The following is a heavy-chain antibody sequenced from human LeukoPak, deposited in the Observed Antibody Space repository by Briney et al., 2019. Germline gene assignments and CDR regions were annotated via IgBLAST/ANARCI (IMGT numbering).Heavy chain of an antibody. J-gene: IGHJ4*02. CDR2: ISSSGGTR. CDR1: GFTFSS. D-gene: IGHD6-19*01. Sequence: PGGSLRLSCAASGFTFSSSGLIFSDYEMYWVRQAPGKGLEWVSYISSSGGTRYYADPVKGRFTISRDNAKKSLYLHMDSLRAEDTAVYYRTSLTVASNFDHWGRGILVTVSS. V-gene: IGHV3-48*03. CDR3: TSLTVASNFDH.